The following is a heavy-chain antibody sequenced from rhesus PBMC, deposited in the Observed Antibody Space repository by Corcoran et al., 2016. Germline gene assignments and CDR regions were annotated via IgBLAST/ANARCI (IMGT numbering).Heavy chain of an antibody. CDR3: ARVGWLLPFDY. D-gene: IGHD3-28*01. V-gene: IGHV4S19*01. CDR1: GGSISSSNW. J-gene: IGHJ4*01. CDR2: ISGSSGST. Sequence: QVQLQESGPGLVKPSETLSRTCAVSGGSISSSNWWSWIRQPPGKGLEWIGYISGSSGSTYYNPSLKSRVTISKDTSKNQFSLKLSSVTAADTAVYYCARVGWLLPFDYWGQGVLVTVSS.